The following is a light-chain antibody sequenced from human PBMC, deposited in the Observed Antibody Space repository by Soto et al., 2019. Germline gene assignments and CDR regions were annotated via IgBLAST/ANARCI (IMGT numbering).Light chain of an antibody. Sequence: EIVLTQSPGTLSLSPGERATLSCRASQSVSSSYLAWYQQKPGQAPRLLIYGASSRATGIPDRFSGSGSGTDFTLTISRMEPEDFAVYYCKQYDSSPKTFGKGTKGDTK. CDR1: QSVSSSY. V-gene: IGKV3-20*01. CDR2: GAS. CDR3: KQYDSSPKT. J-gene: IGKJ1*01.